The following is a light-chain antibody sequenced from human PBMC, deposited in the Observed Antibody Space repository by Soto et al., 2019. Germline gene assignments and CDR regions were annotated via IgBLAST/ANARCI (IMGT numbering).Light chain of an antibody. CDR2: EVT. CDR3: TSYTNRNTVV. J-gene: IGLJ3*02. CDR1: SSDVAAYNY. Sequence: QPVLTQPASVSGSPGQSITISCTGTSSDVAAYNYVSWYQQRPGKVPKLIIYEVTNRPSGVSNRFSGSKSGNTASLTISGLQTEDEADYYCTSYTNRNTVVFGGGTKLTVL. V-gene: IGLV2-14*01.